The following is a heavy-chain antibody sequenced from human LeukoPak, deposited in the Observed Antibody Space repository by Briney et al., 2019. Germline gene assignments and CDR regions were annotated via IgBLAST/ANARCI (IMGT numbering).Heavy chain of an antibody. J-gene: IGHJ4*02. Sequence: PGGSLRLSCAASGFTFSSSAMSWVRQAPGKGLEYVSAISSNGGSTYYADSVKGRFTISRDNSKNTLYLQMGSLRAEDMAVYYCAREDFDYWGQGTLVTVSS. CDR2: ISSNGGST. CDR1: GFTFSSSA. V-gene: IGHV3-64*02. CDR3: AREDFDY.